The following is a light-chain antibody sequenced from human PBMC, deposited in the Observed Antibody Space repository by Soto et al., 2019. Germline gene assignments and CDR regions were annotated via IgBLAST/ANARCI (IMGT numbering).Light chain of an antibody. V-gene: IGKV1-17*03. CDR3: LQHSTYPAT. CDR1: QGINYY. Sequence: DIHMTQSPSVMSASIGDAVTITSRASQGINYYLAWFQHQPGKVPKRLIYAASDLESGVPSRFSGSGSGTEFTLTISSLQPEDFATYYCLQHSTYPATFGGGTKVDIK. CDR2: AAS. J-gene: IGKJ4*01.